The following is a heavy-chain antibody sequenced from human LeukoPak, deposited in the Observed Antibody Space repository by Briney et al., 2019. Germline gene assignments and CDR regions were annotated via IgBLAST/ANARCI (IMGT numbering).Heavy chain of an antibody. J-gene: IGHJ4*02. V-gene: IGHV3-30-3*01. CDR1: GFTVSSYV. D-gene: IGHD6-19*01. CDR2: ISYDGSNK. Sequence: PGRSLRLSYVAAGFTVSSYVMHWARQAPGRGLEWVADISYDGSNKYYAVTLKGQSTISRDKSKNTLYLQMNRLRAEDTAVYYCARKTAGSGFGGGSDYWGQGTLVSVSS. CDR3: ARKTAGSGFGGGSDY.